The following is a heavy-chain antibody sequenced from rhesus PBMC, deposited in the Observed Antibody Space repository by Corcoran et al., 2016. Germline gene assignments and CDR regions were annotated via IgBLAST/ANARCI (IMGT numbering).Heavy chain of an antibody. CDR1: GFTFDDYA. V-gene: IGHV3-201*01. D-gene: IGHD1-14*01. CDR2: ISWSGGST. CDR3: ARATTVYGLDS. J-gene: IGHJ6*01. Sequence: EVQLVESGGGVVQPGGSLRLSCAASGFTFDDYAMHWVRQAPGKVLGWVSGISWSGGSTYYADSVKGQFTISRDNAKNSLYLQMGSLRAEDTALYYCARATTVYGLDSWGQGVVVTVSS.